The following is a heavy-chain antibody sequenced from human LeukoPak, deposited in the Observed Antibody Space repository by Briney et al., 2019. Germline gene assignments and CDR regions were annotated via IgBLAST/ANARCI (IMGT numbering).Heavy chain of an antibody. D-gene: IGHD2-15*01. V-gene: IGHV4-34*01. J-gene: IGHJ4*01. CDR1: GGSFSGYY. CDR2: INHSGST. Sequence: SETLSLTCAVYGGSFSGYYWSWIRQPPGKGLEWIGEINHSGSTNYNPSLKSRVTISVDTSKNQFSLKVISVTAADTAVYYCARGVGYCSGGRCPFDYWGRGTQVTVSS. CDR3: ARGVGYCSGGRCPFDY.